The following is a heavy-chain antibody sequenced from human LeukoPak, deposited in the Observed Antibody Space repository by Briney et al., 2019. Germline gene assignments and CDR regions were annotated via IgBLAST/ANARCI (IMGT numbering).Heavy chain of an antibody. D-gene: IGHD6-13*01. V-gene: IGHV1-18*01. CDR2: ISAYNGNT. CDR1: GYTFTSYG. J-gene: IGHJ4*02. CDR3: ARWSIGIGAAAGDY. Sequence: ASVKVSCEASGYTFTSYGISWVRQAPGQGLEWMGWISAYNGNTNYAQKLQGRVTMTTDTSTSTAYMEMRSLRSDDTAVYYCARWSIGIGAAAGDYWGQGTLVTVSS.